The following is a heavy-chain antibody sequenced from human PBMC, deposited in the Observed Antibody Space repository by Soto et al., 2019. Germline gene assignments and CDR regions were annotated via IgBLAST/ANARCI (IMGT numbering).Heavy chain of an antibody. CDR3: ARVREPLTGGPWFDP. Sequence: PSETLSLTCAVSGGSISSGGYSWSWIRQPPGKGLEWIGYIYHSGSTNYNPSLKSRVTISVDTSKNQFSLKLSSVTAADTAVYYCARVREPLTGGPWFDPWGQGTLVTAPQ. V-gene: IGHV4-30-2*01. CDR2: IYHSGST. D-gene: IGHD1-26*01. CDR1: GGSISSGGYS. J-gene: IGHJ5*02.